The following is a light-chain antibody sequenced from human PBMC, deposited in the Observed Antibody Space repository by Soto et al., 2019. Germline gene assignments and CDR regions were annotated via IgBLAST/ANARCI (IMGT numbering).Light chain of an antibody. J-gene: IGKJ1*01. V-gene: IGKV3D-15*01. CDR3: QQYDNWLWT. CDR1: QSVSSN. Sequence: EIVMTQSAATLSVSPGERATLSCRASQSVSSNLAWYQQTPGQAPRLLIFDASTRATGIPARFSSSGSGTEFTLTISSVQSEDFVVYYCQQYDNWLWTFGQGTKMEVK. CDR2: DAS.